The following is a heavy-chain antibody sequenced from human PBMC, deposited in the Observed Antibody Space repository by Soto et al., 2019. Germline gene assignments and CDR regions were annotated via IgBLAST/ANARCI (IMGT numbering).Heavy chain of an antibody. CDR1: GASISSGGYY. CDR2: IYYSGST. D-gene: IGHD3-10*01. J-gene: IGHJ6*02. Sequence: PSETLSLTCTVSGASISSGGYYWSWIRQHPGKGLEWIGYIYYSGSTYYNPSLKSRVTISVDTSNNHFSLMLSSVTAADTAVYYCANRGCDYYGMDVWGQGTTVTGSS. V-gene: IGHV4-31*03. CDR3: ANRGCDYYGMDV.